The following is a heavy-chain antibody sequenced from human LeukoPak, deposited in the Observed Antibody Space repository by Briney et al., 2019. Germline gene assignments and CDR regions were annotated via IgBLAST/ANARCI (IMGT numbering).Heavy chain of an antibody. CDR2: INTGNGNT. D-gene: IGHD6-19*01. V-gene: IGHV1-3*03. Sequence: GASVKVSCKASGYTFTNYAMHWVRQAPGQRLEWMGWINTGNGNTKYSQEFQGRVTITRDTSANTAYMELNSLRSEDMAVYYCARAVKYRSGPLTDLLPYYFDYWGQGTLVTVSS. J-gene: IGHJ4*02. CDR1: GYTFTNYA. CDR3: ARAVKYRSGPLTDLLPYYFDY.